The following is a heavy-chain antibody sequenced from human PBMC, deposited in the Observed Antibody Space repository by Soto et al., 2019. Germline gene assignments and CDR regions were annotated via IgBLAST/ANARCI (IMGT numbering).Heavy chain of an antibody. CDR1: GGSISSSNW. Sequence: QVQLQESGPGLVKPSGTLSLTCAVSGGSISSSNWWSWVRRPQGKGLEGIGGIHHSGSTNYNPSLTSRVTRPLAQSQTQFSPKLRSATDVFTALYYRARVTLPGTRVDYWGQGALVTVSS. V-gene: IGHV4-4*02. CDR2: IHHSGST. CDR3: ARVTLPGTRVDY. D-gene: IGHD1-26*01. J-gene: IGHJ4*02.